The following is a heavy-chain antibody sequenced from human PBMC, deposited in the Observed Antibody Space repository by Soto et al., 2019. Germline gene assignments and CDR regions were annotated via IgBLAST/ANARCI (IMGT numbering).Heavy chain of an antibody. V-gene: IGHV3-23*01. CDR1: GFTFSSYA. D-gene: IGHD2-8*01. CDR3: AKDMVNANSVWDPFDI. Sequence: GGSLRLSCAASGFTFSSYALSCVRQAPGKGLEWFSAISGSGGSTYYADSVKGRFTISRDNSKNTLYLQMNSLRAEDTAIYFCAKDMVNANSVWDPFDIWGQGTMVTVSS. CDR2: ISGSGGST. J-gene: IGHJ3*02.